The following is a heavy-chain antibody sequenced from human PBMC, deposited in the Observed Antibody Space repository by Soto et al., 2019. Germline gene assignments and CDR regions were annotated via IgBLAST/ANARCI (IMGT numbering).Heavy chain of an antibody. CDR1: GFTFSSYW. J-gene: IGHJ6*02. D-gene: IGHD3-22*01. CDR3: AREPYDSSGYSLYYYYGMDV. V-gene: IGHV3-74*01. Sequence: EVQLVESGGGLVQPGGSLRLSCAASGFTFSSYWMHWVRQAPGKGLVWVSRINRDGSSTSYADSVKGRFTISRDNAKNTLYLQMNSLRAEDTAVYYCAREPYDSSGYSLYYYYGMDVWGQGTTVTVSS. CDR2: INRDGSST.